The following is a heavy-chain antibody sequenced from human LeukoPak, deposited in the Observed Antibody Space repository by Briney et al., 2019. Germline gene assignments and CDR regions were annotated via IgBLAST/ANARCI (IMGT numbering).Heavy chain of an antibody. D-gene: IGHD1-26*01. CDR2: INHSGNT. J-gene: IGHJ4*02. Sequence: NPSETLSLTCAVSGGSFSGHYWSWIRQPPGKGLEWIGEINHSGNTKYNPSLKSRVTISVDTSKNQFSLKLSSVTAADTAVYYCARRGLAYYGSFDYWGQGTLVTVSS. CDR3: ARRGLAYYGSFDY. CDR1: GGSFSGHY. V-gene: IGHV4-34*01.